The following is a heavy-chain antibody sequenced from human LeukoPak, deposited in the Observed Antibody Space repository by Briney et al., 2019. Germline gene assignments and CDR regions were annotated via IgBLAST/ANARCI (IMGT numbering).Heavy chain of an antibody. J-gene: IGHJ4*02. Sequence: GGSLRLSCAASGFTFSSFWMHWVRQAPGKGLVWVSRINSDGSSTLYADSVKGRFTISRDNAKNTLYLQMNSLRAEDTAAYYCARDDYGDYYFDYWGQGTLVTVSS. V-gene: IGHV3-74*01. D-gene: IGHD4-17*01. CDR3: ARDDYGDYYFDY. CDR2: INSDGSST. CDR1: GFTFSSFW.